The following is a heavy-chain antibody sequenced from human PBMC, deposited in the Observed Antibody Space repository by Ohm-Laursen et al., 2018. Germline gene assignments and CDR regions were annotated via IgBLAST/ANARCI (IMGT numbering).Heavy chain of an antibody. CDR2: IKQDGSEK. Sequence: SLRLSCTASGFSFSAFEMNWIRQAPGKGLEWVANIKQDGSEKYYVDSVKGRFTISRDNAKNSLYLQMNSLRGDDTAVYYCVNTVRSQAWDYWGQGTLVTVSS. V-gene: IGHV3-7*01. J-gene: IGHJ4*02. D-gene: IGHD2/OR15-2a*01. CDR3: VNTVRSQAWDY. CDR1: GFSFSAFE.